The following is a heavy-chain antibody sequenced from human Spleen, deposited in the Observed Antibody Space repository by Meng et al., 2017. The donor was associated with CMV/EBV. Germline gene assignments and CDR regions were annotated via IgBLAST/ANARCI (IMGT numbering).Heavy chain of an antibody. Sequence: GESLKISCAASGFTFSPYAMNWVRQAPGKGLEWVSSISTSSAFIYYADSVKGRFTISRDDAKNSLYLQMNSLRAEDTAVYYCARHSTEATISDYWGQGTLVTVSS. V-gene: IGHV3-21*01. CDR3: ARHSTEATISDY. CDR2: ISTSSAFI. CDR1: GFTFSPYA. J-gene: IGHJ4*02. D-gene: IGHD5-12*01.